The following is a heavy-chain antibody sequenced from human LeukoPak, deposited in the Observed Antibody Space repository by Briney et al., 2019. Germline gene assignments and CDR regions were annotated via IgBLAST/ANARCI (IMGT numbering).Heavy chain of an antibody. V-gene: IGHV4-61*01. Sequence: SETLSLTCTVSGGSLSSGSYYWSWIRQPPGKGLEWIGYIYYSGSTNYNPSLKSRVTISVDTSKNQFSLKLSSVTAADTAVYYCARGGGGADFDYWGQGTLVTVSS. D-gene: IGHD2-21*01. CDR2: IYYSGST. J-gene: IGHJ4*02. CDR1: GGSLSSGSYY. CDR3: ARGGGGADFDY.